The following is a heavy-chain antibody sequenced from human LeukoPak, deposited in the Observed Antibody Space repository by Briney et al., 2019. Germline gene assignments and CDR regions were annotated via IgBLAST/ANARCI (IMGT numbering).Heavy chain of an antibody. CDR3: ARLRPGVSVFGVAPDY. J-gene: IGHJ4*02. CDR2: IYSTGIT. D-gene: IGHD3-3*01. CDR1: GGSISSYY. Sequence: SETLPLTCTVSGGSISSYYWSWIRQPAGKGLEWIGRIYSTGITNYNPSLKSRVTMSVDTSKNQFSLKLSSVTAADTAVYYCARLRPGVSVFGVAPDYWGQGTLVTVSS. V-gene: IGHV4-4*07.